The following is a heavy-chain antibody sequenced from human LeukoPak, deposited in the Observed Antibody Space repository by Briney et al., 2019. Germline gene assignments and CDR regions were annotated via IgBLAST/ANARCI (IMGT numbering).Heavy chain of an antibody. CDR1: GGSFSGYY. CDR2: INHSGST. D-gene: IGHD2-2*02. J-gene: IGHJ5*02. Sequence: SETLSLTCAVYGGSFSGYYWSWIRQPPGKGLEWIGEINHSGSTNYNPSLKSRVTISVDTSKNQFSLKLSSVTAADTAVYYCGKGGKGVVPAAIRGIGRYNWFDPGGQGPLVTVSS. V-gene: IGHV4-34*01. CDR3: GKGGKGVVPAAIRGIGRYNWFDP.